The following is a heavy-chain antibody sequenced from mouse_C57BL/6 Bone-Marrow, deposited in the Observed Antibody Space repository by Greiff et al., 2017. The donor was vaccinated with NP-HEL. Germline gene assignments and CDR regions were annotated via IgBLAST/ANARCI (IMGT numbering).Heavy chain of an antibody. CDR2: IRSKSNNYAT. D-gene: IGHD2-1*01. V-gene: IGHV10-1*01. Sequence: EVQLVESGGGLVQPEGSLKLSCAASGFSFNTYAMNWVRQAPGKGLEWVARIRSKSNNYATYYADPVKDRFTISRDDSESMLYLQMNNLKTEDTAMYSCVRLYTGYFDVWGTGTTVTVSS. CDR1: GFSFNTYA. J-gene: IGHJ1*03. CDR3: VRLYTGYFDV.